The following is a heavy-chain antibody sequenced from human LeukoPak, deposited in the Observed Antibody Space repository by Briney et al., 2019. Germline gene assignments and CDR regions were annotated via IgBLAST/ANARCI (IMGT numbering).Heavy chain of an antibody. CDR2: IYPGDSGP. Sequence: LGESRKIYGKCSGYSFTSYCIGWVRQRPGKCVEWMGIIYPGDSGPTHSPSFQGQVTISVDKSINTAYLQWSSLQASDTAMYYCGMSGDRVPLQDDVFDVWGQGTMVTVST. CDR3: GMSGDRVPLQDDVFDV. V-gene: IGHV5-51*01. D-gene: IGHD1-26*01. CDR1: GYSFTSYC. J-gene: IGHJ3*01.